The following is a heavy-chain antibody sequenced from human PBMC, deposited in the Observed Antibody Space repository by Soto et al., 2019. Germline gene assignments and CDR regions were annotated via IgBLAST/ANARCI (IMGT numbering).Heavy chain of an antibody. CDR3: AKLEGGYCSSTSCQAVAFDI. CDR1: GFTFSSYA. D-gene: IGHD2-2*01. Sequence: GGSLRLSCAASGFTFSSYAMSWVRQAPGKGLEWVSAISGSGGSTYYADSVKGRFTISRDNSKNTLYLQMNSLRAEDTAVYYCAKLEGGYCSSTSCQAVAFDIWGQGTMVTVSS. J-gene: IGHJ3*02. CDR2: ISGSGGST. V-gene: IGHV3-23*01.